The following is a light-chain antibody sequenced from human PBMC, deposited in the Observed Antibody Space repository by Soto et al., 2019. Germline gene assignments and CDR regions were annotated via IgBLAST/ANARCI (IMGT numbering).Light chain of an antibody. CDR2: DVS. CDR3: SSYTSSSTPRYVV. V-gene: IGLV2-14*01. Sequence: QSVLTQPASVSGSPGQSITISCTGTSSDVGGYNYVSWYQQHPGKAPKLMIYDVSNRPSGVSNRFSGSKSGNTASLTISGLQAADEADYYCSSYTSSSTPRYVVFGGGTKLTVL. CDR1: SSDVGGYNY. J-gene: IGLJ2*01.